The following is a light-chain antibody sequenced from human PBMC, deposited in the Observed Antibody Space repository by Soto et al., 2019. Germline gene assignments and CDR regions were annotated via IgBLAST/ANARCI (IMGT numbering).Light chain of an antibody. J-gene: IGKJ1*01. CDR3: QQSYSTPRT. V-gene: IGKV1-39*01. CDR2: AAS. Sequence: DIQMTQSPSSLSASVGDRVTITCRASQSISTYLNWFQQKPGKAPKLLIYAASSVQSGVPSRFSGSGSGTDFTLTISSLRPEDFATYYGQQSYSTPRTFGQGTEVEIK. CDR1: QSISTY.